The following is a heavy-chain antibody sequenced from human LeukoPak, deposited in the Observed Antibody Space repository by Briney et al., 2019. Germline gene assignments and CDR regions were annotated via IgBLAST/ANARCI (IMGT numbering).Heavy chain of an antibody. V-gene: IGHV4-61*02. J-gene: IGHJ6*03. CDR2: IYTSGST. CDR1: GGSISSGSYY. D-gene: IGHD4-11*01. Sequence: SQTLSLTCTVSGGSISSGSYYWSWIRQPAGKGLEWIGRIYTSGSTNYNPSLKSRVTMSVDTSKNQFSLKLSSVTAADTAVYYCATLHDYSNYGGADYYYYYMDVWGKGTTVTVSS. CDR3: ATLHDYSNYGGADYYYYYMDV.